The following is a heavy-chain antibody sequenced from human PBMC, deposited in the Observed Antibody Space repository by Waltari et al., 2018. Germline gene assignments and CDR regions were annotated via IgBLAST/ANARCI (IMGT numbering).Heavy chain of an antibody. CDR2: SNQSDST. CDR1: GGSFSGYY. J-gene: IGHJ6*02. Sequence: QVQLQQWGAGLLKPSETLSLTCAVYGGSFSGYYWNWIRQPPGKGRDGIGESNQSDSTNNNPYLKSRVTISVDTSKIQFSLKLSSVTAADTAVYYCARGGYSSSWYTYYYYGLDVWGQGTTVTVSS. CDR3: ARGGYSSSWYTYYYYGLDV. D-gene: IGHD6-13*01. V-gene: IGHV4-34*01.